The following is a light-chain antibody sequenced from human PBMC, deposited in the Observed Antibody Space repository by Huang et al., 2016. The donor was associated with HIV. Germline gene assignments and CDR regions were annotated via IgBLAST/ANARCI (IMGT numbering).Light chain of an antibody. CDR1: QSVSASN. CDR2: GAS. CDR3: QHYGTLFT. V-gene: IGKV3-20*01. J-gene: IGKJ2*01. Sequence: EIILTQSPATLSLPPGERATLSCRASQSVSASNVAWYQQKLGQGPRILIYGASTRATGIADRFSASGSGTDFTLTISRLEPEDFAVYYCQHYGTLFTFGQGTEVEIK.